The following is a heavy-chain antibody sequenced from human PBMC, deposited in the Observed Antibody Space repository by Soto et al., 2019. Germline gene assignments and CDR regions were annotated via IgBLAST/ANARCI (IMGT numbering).Heavy chain of an antibody. J-gene: IGHJ6*02. CDR2: IYYSGST. Sequence: SETLSLPCTVPGGSISSSSYYWGWIRQPPGKGLEWIGSIYYSGSTYYNPSLKSRVTISVDTSKNQFSLKLSSVTAADTAVYYCARLVWAAGNYGMHVWGQGTTVTVSS. CDR3: ARLVWAAGNYGMHV. V-gene: IGHV4-39*01. CDR1: GGSISSSSYY. D-gene: IGHD6-13*01.